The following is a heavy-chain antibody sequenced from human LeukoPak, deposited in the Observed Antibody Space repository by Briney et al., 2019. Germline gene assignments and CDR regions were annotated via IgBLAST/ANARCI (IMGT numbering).Heavy chain of an antibody. CDR2: VYHSGTT. CDR3: ARGYAFDY. V-gene: IGHV4-38-2*01. J-gene: IGHJ4*02. CDR1: GYSISSAYY. Sequence: PSETLSLTCAVSGYSISSAYYWGWIRQPPGKGLGWIGSVYHSGTTYYSPSLKSRVTISVDTSKNQFSLKLSSVTAADTAVYYCARGYAFDYWGQGTLVAVSS. D-gene: IGHD5-12*01.